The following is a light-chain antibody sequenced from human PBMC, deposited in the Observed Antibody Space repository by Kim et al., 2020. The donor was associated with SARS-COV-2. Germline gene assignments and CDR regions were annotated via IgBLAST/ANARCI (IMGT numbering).Light chain of an antibody. J-gene: IGLJ2*01. V-gene: IGLV2-8*01. CDR2: EVT. CDR3: GSYVGSNKVI. Sequence: GQSVTISCTGTGSDIGSHNHVSWYQQHPGNVPKLIIYEVTKPPAGVPDRFSGSKAGNTASLTVSGVQAEDEADYCCGSYVGSNKVIFGGGTQLTVL. CDR1: GSDIGSHNH.